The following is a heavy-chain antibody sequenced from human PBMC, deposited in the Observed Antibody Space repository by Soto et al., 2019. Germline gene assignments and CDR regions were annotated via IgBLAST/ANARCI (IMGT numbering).Heavy chain of an antibody. CDR2: ISGSGGST. Sequence: EVQLLESGGGLVQPGGSLRLSCAASGFTLSSYAMSWVRQAPGKGLEWVSAISGSGGSTYYADSVKGRFTISRDNSKNTLYLQMNSLSAEDTAVYHCAKQESCSGGSCYLFDYWGQGTLVTVSS. D-gene: IGHD2-15*01. J-gene: IGHJ4*02. CDR1: GFTLSSYA. V-gene: IGHV3-23*01. CDR3: AKQESCSGGSCYLFDY.